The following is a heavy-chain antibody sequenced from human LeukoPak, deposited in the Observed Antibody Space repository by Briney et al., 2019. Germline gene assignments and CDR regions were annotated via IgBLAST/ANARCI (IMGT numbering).Heavy chain of an antibody. CDR1: GFTFSSYG. CDR3: AKAAALSGSYLYYFDY. V-gene: IGHV3-30*02. J-gene: IGHJ4*02. Sequence: PGGSLRLSCAASGFTFSSYGMHWVRQAPGKGLEWVAFIRYDGSNKYYADSVKGRFTISRDNSKNTLYLQMNSLRAEDTAVYYCAKAAALSGSYLYYFDYWGQGTLVTFSS. D-gene: IGHD1-26*01. CDR2: IRYDGSNK.